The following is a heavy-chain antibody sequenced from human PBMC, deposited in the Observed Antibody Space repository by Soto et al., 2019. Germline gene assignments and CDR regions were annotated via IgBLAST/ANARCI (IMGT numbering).Heavy chain of an antibody. D-gene: IGHD2-15*01. Sequence: WGSLRLSCAASGFTFINYWITFFRHSPLKWLEWVANIKEDGSEKHYVDSVKGRFTISRDNAKNSLYLQMNSLRVEDTAVYFCSRDVVVGARALNYWGQGALVTVS. CDR3: SRDVVVGARALNY. J-gene: IGHJ4*02. CDR2: IKEDGSEK. CDR1: GFTFINYW. V-gene: IGHV3-7*01.